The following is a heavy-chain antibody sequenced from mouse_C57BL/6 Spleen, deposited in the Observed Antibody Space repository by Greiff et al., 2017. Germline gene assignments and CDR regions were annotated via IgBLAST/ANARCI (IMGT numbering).Heavy chain of an antibody. V-gene: IGHV1-80*01. J-gene: IGHJ3*01. D-gene: IGHD2-3*01. CDR3: ALDGPAWFAY. CDR2: IYPGDGDT. CDR1: GYAFSSYW. Sequence: QVQLQQSGAELVKPGASVKISCNASGYAFSSYWMNWVKQRPGKGVEWIGQIYPGDGDTNYNGKFKGKATLTADKSSSTAYMQLSSLTSEDSAVYFCALDGPAWFAYWGQGTLVTVSA.